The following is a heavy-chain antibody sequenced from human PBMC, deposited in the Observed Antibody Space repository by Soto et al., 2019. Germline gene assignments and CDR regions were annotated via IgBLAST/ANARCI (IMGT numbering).Heavy chain of an antibody. CDR3: ARPITMVRGGENWFDP. V-gene: IGHV1-69*02. CDR1: GGTFSSYT. D-gene: IGHD3-10*01. Sequence: QVQLVQSGAEVKKPGSSVKVSCKASGGTFSSYTISWVRQAPGQGLEWMGRIIPILGIANYAQTFHGRVTITADKSTSTAYKQLGSLGSEDTAVYDWARPITMVRGGENWFDPWGQGTLVTVSS. J-gene: IGHJ5*02. CDR2: IIPILGIA.